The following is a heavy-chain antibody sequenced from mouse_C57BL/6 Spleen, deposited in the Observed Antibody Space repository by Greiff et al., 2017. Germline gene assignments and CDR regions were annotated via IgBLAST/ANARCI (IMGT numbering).Heavy chain of an antibody. CDR1: GYTFTSYW. D-gene: IGHD2-3*01. CDR2: IDPSDSYT. V-gene: IGHV1-50*01. CDR3: ARWDYDGAY. Sequence: QVQLQQPGAELVKPGASVKLSCKASGYTFTSYWMQWVKQRPGQGLEWIGEIDPSDSYTNYNQQFKGKATLTVDTSSSTAYMQLSSLTSEDSAVYYCARWDYDGAYWGQGTLVTVSA. J-gene: IGHJ3*01.